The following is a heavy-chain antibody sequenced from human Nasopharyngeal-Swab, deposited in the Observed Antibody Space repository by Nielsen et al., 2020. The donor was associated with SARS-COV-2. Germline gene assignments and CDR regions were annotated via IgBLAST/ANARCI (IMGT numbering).Heavy chain of an antibody. J-gene: IGHJ3*02. Sequence: GESLKIPCAASGFTFSSYAMHWVRQAPGKGLEYVSAISSNGGSTYYANSVKGRFTISRDNSKNTLYLQMGSLRAEDMAVYYCARGRSSGWYKAFDIWGQGTMVTVSS. CDR2: ISSNGGST. D-gene: IGHD6-19*01. V-gene: IGHV3-64*01. CDR3: ARGRSSGWYKAFDI. CDR1: GFTFSSYA.